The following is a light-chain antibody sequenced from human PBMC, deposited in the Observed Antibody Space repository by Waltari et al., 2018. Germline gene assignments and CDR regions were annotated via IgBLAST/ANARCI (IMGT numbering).Light chain of an antibody. V-gene: IGKV4-1*01. CDR1: QSVLHSSNNKNY. Sequence: DIVMTQSADSLALSLGERATINCKSSQSVLHSSNNKNYLAWSQHKPGQPPNRLIYWASSRESGVPDRFSGSGSGTDFTLTISSLQAEDVAVYYCQQYYDAPLTFGGGTKVEIK. J-gene: IGKJ4*01. CDR3: QQYYDAPLT. CDR2: WAS.